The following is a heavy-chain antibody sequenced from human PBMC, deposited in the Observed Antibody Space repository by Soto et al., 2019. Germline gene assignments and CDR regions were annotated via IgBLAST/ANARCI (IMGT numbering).Heavy chain of an antibody. CDR3: ARSSYSSSPDYYHGMDV. CDR1: GYTFPSYS. Sequence: QVQLEQSGTEVRKPGASVKVSCKASGYTFPSYSISWLRQAPGQGLEWMGWISPYNGNTNYAQKVQGRCTLTTDTSTTTAYMELRSLRSDDTAVYYCARSSYSSSPDYYHGMDVWGQGTPVTVSS. J-gene: IGHJ6*02. CDR2: ISPYNGNT. V-gene: IGHV1-18*01. D-gene: IGHD6-6*01.